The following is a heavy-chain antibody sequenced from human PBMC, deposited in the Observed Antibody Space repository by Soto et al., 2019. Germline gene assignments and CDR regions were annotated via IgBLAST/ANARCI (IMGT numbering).Heavy chain of an antibody. Sequence: EVQVVETGGGLIQPGGSLRLSCAVSGFTVSSNYMSWVRQPPGKGPEWVSDIYSGGSTYYADSVKGRFTISRDNSKNTLYLQMNNLRAEDTAVYYCARERDGHNPNWFDLWGQGTLVIFSS. V-gene: IGHV3-53*02. CDR1: GFTVSSNY. CDR3: ARERDGHNPNWFDL. J-gene: IGHJ5*02. CDR2: IYSGGST. D-gene: IGHD2-8*01.